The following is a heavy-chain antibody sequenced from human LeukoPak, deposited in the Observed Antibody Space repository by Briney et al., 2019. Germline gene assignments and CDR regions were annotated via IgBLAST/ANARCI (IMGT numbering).Heavy chain of an antibody. J-gene: IGHJ4*02. CDR2: IRSKPDGGTT. D-gene: IGHD3-3*01. Sequence: PGGSLRLSCAASGFPFNAYWMTWVRQAPGKGLEWVGRIRSKPDGGTTDYGASVKGRVTISRDDSKNILYLQVISLKVEDTAVYYCTTESPRGRFLEWFPFDYWGQGARVTVSS. CDR3: TTESPRGRFLEWFPFDY. CDR1: GFPFNAYW. V-gene: IGHV3-15*01.